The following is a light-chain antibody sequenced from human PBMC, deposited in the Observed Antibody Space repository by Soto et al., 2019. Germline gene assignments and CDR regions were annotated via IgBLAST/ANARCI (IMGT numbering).Light chain of an antibody. J-gene: IGKJ1*01. CDR1: QSVMTK. CDR2: SAS. CDR3: QQYSDWPPWT. Sequence: EIVMTQSPDTLSVSPGERASLSCRASQSVMTKLAWYQKKPGQAPRLLMYSASIRATGIPARFSGSGSGTEFSLPISSLQPEDFAIYYCQQYSDWPPWTFGQGTKVEIK. V-gene: IGKV3-15*01.